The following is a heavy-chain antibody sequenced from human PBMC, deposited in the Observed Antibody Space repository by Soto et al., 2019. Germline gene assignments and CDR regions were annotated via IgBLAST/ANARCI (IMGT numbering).Heavy chain of an antibody. CDR1: VYSISSGYY. J-gene: IGHJ1*01. V-gene: IGHV4-38-2*01. D-gene: IGHD2-2*01. CDR3: AVGYCGSASCSREYFQH. CDR2: IYHSGST. Sequence: ETLSLTCAVCVYSISSGYYWAWIRQPPGKGLEWIGTIYHSGSTFHNPSLKSRVTISVDTSKNQFSLKLRSVTAADTAVYYCAVGYCGSASCSREYFQHWGQGTLVTVSS.